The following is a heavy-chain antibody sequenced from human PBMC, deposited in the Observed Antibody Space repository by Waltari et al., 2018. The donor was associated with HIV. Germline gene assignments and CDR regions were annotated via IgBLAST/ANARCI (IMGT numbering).Heavy chain of an antibody. CDR2: IYYSGST. D-gene: IGHD6-19*01. V-gene: IGHV4-59*08. Sequence: QVQLQESGPGLVKPSETLSLTCTVSGGSISSYYWSWIRQPPGKGLEWIGYIYYSGSTNYNPSRKGRVTISVATSKNQFSLKLSSVTAADTAVYYCARHPSRRGSSGWYVYYFDYWGQGTLVTVSS. J-gene: IGHJ4*02. CDR3: ARHPSRRGSSGWYVYYFDY. CDR1: GGSISSYY.